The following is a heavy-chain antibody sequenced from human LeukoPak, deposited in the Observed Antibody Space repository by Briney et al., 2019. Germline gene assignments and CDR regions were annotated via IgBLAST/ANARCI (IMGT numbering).Heavy chain of an antibody. Sequence: SETLSLTCAVYGGSFSGYYWSWIRQPPGKGLEWIGEINHSGSTNYNPSLKSRVTISVDTSKNQFSLKLSSVTAADTAVYYCATYCSSTSCCAGFDYWGQGTLVTVSS. CDR3: ATYCSSTSCCAGFDY. V-gene: IGHV4-34*01. J-gene: IGHJ4*02. CDR2: INHSGST. D-gene: IGHD2-2*01. CDR1: GGSFSGYY.